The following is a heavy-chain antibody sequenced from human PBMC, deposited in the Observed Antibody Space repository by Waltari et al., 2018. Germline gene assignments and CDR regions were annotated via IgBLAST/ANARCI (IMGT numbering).Heavy chain of an antibody. Sequence: QVQLQQWGAGLLKPSETLSLTCAVYGGSFSGYYWSWIRQPPGKGLEWIGEINHSGSTNNNPSLKSRVTISVDTSKNQFSLKLSSVTAADTAVYYCARRRPKSSSWYSFVWFDPWGQGTLVTVSS. J-gene: IGHJ5*02. D-gene: IGHD6-13*01. V-gene: IGHV4-34*01. CDR1: GGSFSGYY. CDR2: INHSGST. CDR3: ARRRPKSSSWYSFVWFDP.